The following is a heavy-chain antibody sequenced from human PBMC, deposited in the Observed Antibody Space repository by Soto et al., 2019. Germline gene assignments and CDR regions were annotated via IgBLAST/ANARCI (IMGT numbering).Heavy chain of an antibody. J-gene: IGHJ4*02. Sequence: SETLSLTCTVSGGSISNYYWSWIRQPPGRGLEWIGHIFYSGSTNYNPALKSRVTISVDTSKSQFSLKLSSVTAADTAVYYCASSIVEATGPDYWGQGTLVTVSS. CDR1: GGSISNYY. V-gene: IGHV4-59*12. D-gene: IGHD6-13*01. CDR3: ASSIVEATGPDY. CDR2: IFYSGST.